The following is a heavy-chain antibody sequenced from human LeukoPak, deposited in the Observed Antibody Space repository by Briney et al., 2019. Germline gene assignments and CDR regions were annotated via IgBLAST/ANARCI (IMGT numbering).Heavy chain of an antibody. Sequence: ASVKVSCKASGYSFTGYDMHWVRQAPGQGFEWMGWINPNSGGTNYAQKFQGRVTVTRDTSISTGYMEVSRLTSDDTAVYYCAREEMDSNSFDYWGQGTLVTVSS. CDR2: INPNSGGT. CDR1: GYSFTGYD. CDR3: AREEMDSNSFDY. V-gene: IGHV1-2*02. J-gene: IGHJ4*02. D-gene: IGHD5-24*01.